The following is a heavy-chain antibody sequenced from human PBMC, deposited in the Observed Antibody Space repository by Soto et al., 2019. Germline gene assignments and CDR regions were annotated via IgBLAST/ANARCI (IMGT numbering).Heavy chain of an antibody. CDR2: IIPIFGTA. CDR1: GGTFSSYA. D-gene: IGHD3-22*01. V-gene: IGHV1-69*12. J-gene: IGHJ2*01. Sequence: QVQLVXSGAEVKKPGSSVKVSCKASGGTFSSYAISWVRQAPGQGLEWMGGIIPIFGTANYAQKFQGRVTITADESTSTAYMELSSLRSEDTAVYYCARERHASSGYSTYWYFDLWGRGTLVTVSS. CDR3: ARERHASSGYSTYWYFDL.